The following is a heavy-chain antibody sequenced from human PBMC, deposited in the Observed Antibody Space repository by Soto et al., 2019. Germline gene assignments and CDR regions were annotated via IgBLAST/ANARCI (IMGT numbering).Heavy chain of an antibody. V-gene: IGHV1-18*01. CDR3: ARYSSGWYGTYYYYYGMDV. J-gene: IGHJ6*02. Sequence: SVKVSCKASGYTFTSYGISWVRQAPGQGLEWMGWISAYNGNTNYAQKLQGRVTMTTDTSTSIAYMELRSLRSDDTAVYYCARYSSGWYGTYYYYYGMDVWGQGTTVTVSS. CDR2: ISAYNGNT. CDR1: GYTFTSYG. D-gene: IGHD6-19*01.